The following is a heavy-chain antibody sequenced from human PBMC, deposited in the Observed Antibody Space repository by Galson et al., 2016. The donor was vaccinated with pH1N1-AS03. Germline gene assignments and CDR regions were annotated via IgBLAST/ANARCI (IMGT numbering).Heavy chain of an antibody. Sequence: CAISGDSVSSNSAAWNWIRQSPSRGLEWLGRTYYRSKWYNDYAVSVKSRITINPDTSKNQFSLKLTSLTAADTAVYYCARATRDNWYEQGFYFDYWGQGTLVTVSS. CDR3: ARATRDNWYEQGFYFDY. V-gene: IGHV6-1*01. D-gene: IGHD1-1*01. J-gene: IGHJ4*02. CDR1: GDSVSSNSAA. CDR2: TYYRSKWYN.